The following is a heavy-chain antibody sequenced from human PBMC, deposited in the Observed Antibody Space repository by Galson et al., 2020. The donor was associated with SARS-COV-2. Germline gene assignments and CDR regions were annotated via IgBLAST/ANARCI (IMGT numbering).Heavy chain of an antibody. CDR2: IYWDDDK. CDR3: AHRSVLRGGEYTYGLFDH. D-gene: IGHD5-18*01. V-gene: IGHV2-5*02. CDR1: GFSLTTYAEG. J-gene: IGHJ4*02. Sequence: SGPTLVKPTQTLTMTCAFSGFSLTTYAEGVGWLRQPPGKALEWLALIYWDDDKYYSPSLKRRLTITKCSSENQVVLTMTNMDPVDTATYYCAHRSVLRGGEYTYGLFDHWGQGTLVTVSS.